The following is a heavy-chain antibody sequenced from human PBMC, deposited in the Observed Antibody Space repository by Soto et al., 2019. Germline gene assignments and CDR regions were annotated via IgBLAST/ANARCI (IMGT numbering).Heavy chain of an antibody. J-gene: IGHJ4*02. CDR1: GGSVSCGSYY. CDR2: TYYRGST. Sequence: PSETLSLTCTVSGGSVSCGSYYWSWVRQPPGKGLEWIGYTYYRGSTKYNPSLQGRVTMTTDTSTSTAYMELRSLRSDDTAVYYCARDQDTAMSYYFDYWGQGTLVTVSP. D-gene: IGHD5-18*01. V-gene: IGHV4-61*01. CDR3: ARDQDTAMSYYFDY.